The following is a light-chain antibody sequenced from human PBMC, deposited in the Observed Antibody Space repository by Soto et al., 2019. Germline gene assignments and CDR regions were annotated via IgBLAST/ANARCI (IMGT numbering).Light chain of an antibody. V-gene: IGKV3-11*01. CDR1: QSVSSY. Sequence: IVLTQSPATLSLSPGERTTLSCRASQSVSSYLAWYQHKPGQAPRLLIYDASNRAPGIPARFSGSGSGTDFTLTISSLGPEDFAVYYCQQRSNWPLTFGGGTKVEIK. CDR3: QQRSNWPLT. CDR2: DAS. J-gene: IGKJ4*01.